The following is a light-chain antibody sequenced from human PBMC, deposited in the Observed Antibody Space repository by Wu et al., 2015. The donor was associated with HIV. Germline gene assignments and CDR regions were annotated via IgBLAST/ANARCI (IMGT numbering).Light chain of an antibody. J-gene: IGKJ1*01. CDR3: QQYGSSPTT. Sequence: EIVLTQSPGTLSLSPGERATLSCRASQSVSRSYLAWYQQKPGQAPRLLIYGASSRATGIPDRFSGSGSGTDFTLTISRLEPEDFAVYYCQQYGSSPTTFGQGTKGGDQT. V-gene: IGKV3-20*01. CDR1: QSVSRSY. CDR2: GAS.